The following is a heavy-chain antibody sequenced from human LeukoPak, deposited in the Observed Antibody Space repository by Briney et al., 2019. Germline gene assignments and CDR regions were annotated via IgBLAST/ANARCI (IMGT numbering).Heavy chain of an antibody. V-gene: IGHV1-18*01. CDR1: GYTFTSYG. CDR2: ISAYNGNT. J-gene: IGHJ4*02. D-gene: IGHD3-22*01. CDR3: ARDWGYYDSSGYSLFDY. Sequence: GGSVKVSCKASGYTFTSYGISWVRQAPGQGLEWMGWISAYNGNTNYAQKLQGRVTMTTDTSTSTAYMELRSLRSDDTAVYYCARDWGYYDSSGYSLFDYWGQGTLVTVSS.